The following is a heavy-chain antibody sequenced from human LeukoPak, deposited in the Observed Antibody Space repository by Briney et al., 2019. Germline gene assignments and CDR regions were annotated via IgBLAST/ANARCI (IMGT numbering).Heavy chain of an antibody. D-gene: IGHD3-9*01. CDR3: ARGGGILRYFDWSVDAFDI. CDR1: GGTFSSYA. Sequence: SVKVSCKASGGTFSSYAISWVRQAPGQGLEWMGGIIPIFGTANYAQKFQGRVTITADKSTSTAYMELSSLRSEDTAVYYCARGGGILRYFDWSVDAFDIWGQGTMVTVSS. V-gene: IGHV1-69*06. CDR2: IIPIFGTA. J-gene: IGHJ3*02.